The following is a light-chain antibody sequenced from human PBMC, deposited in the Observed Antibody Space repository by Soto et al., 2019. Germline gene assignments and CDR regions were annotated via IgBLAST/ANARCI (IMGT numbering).Light chain of an antibody. V-gene: IGKV1-9*01. CDR1: QGIVTY. Sequence: DIQLTQSPSFLSASVGDRVTITCRASQGIVTYLAWYQQKPGKAPKILIYAASTMQSGVPSRFSGSGSGTEFTLTISSLQPEDFATYYCQQLNSYPTFGGGTKVEI. J-gene: IGKJ4*01. CDR2: AAS. CDR3: QQLNSYPT.